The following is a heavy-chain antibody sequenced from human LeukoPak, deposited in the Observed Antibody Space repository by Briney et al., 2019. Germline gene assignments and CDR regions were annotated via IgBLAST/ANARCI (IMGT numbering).Heavy chain of an antibody. J-gene: IGHJ3*02. Sequence: GESLRLSCAASGFTFYDYPMDWVRQAPGKGLEWVSGISGSGGSTYYADSVKGRHTISRDNYKNTLYLQMNSLRAEHTAVYYCARARSSHGYGGAFYIWGQGTMVTVSS. V-gene: IGHV3-23*01. CDR1: GFTFYDYP. D-gene: IGHD5-18*01. CDR3: ARARSSHGYGGAFYI. CDR2: ISGSGGST.